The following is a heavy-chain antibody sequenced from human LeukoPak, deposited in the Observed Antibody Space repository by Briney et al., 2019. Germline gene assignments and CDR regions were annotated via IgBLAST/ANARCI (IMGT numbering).Heavy chain of an antibody. Sequence: GGSLRLSCAASGFTFSNAWMNWVRQAPGKGLEWVGRIKTKADGGTTDYAAPVKGRFTVSRDDSKNTLFLQMNSLKTDDTAVYYCTTDLTYYYYYYMDVWGKGTTVTISS. J-gene: IGHJ6*03. CDR2: IKTKADGGTT. D-gene: IGHD4/OR15-4a*01. V-gene: IGHV3-15*01. CDR3: TTDLTYYYYYYMDV. CDR1: GFTFSNAW.